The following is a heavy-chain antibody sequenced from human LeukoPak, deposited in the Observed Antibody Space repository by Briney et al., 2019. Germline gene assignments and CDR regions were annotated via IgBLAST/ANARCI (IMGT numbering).Heavy chain of an antibody. CDR2: IYYDGSNK. CDR1: RFMFSNYG. V-gene: IGHV3-33*01. Sequence: GGSLRLSCAASRFMFSNYGMHWVRQAPGKGLEWVAIIYYDGSNKYYADSVKGRFTISRDNAKNSLYLQMNSLRAEDTAVYYCARATHDYGDLFDYWGQGTLVTVSS. CDR3: ARATHDYGDLFDY. D-gene: IGHD4-17*01. J-gene: IGHJ4*02.